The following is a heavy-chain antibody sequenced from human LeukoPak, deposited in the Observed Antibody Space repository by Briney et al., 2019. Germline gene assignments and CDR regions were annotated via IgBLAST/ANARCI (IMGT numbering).Heavy chain of an antibody. CDR1: GFTFSNAW. CDR3: TTAYYDSSGYYYFDY. CDR2: IKSKTDGGTT. Sequence: GGSLRLSCAASGFTFSNAWMSWVRLAPGKGLEWVGRIKSKTDGGTTDYAAPVKGRFTISRDDSKNTLYLQMNSLKTEDTAVYYCTTAYYDSSGYYYFDYWGQGTLVTVSS. V-gene: IGHV3-15*01. D-gene: IGHD3-22*01. J-gene: IGHJ4*02.